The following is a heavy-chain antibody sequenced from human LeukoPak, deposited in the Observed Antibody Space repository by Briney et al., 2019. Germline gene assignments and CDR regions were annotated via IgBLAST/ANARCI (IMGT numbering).Heavy chain of an antibody. CDR1: GFTFSSYA. D-gene: IGHD2-8*02. Sequence: PGGCLRLSCAASGFTFSSYAMHWVPQGPGKGLEGVAYKAQHGSNKYYADSVKGRFTISRDNSKRTLYLQMNNLRADDTAVYYCAKDGSWSCTDWGQGALVTVSS. J-gene: IGHJ4*02. V-gene: IGHV3-30*02. CDR3: AKDGSWSCTD. CDR2: KAQHGSNK.